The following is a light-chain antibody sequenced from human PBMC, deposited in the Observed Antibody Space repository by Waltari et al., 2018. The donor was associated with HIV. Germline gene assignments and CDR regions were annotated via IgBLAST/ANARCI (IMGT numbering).Light chain of an antibody. V-gene: IGKV4-1*01. CDR1: HRVSYNSNNKSY. J-gene: IGKJ1*01. Sequence: DIVLTQSPDSLAVSLGERATIHCKSSHRVSYNSNNKSYLAWFQQKAGQPPKLLIFWASTRESGVPDRFSGSGSGTDFALTISGLQAEDVAVYYCQQYYSTPRTFGQGTKVEIK. CDR3: QQYYSTPRT. CDR2: WAS.